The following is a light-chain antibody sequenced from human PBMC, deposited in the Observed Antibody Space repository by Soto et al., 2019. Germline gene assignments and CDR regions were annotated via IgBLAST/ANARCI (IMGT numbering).Light chain of an antibody. Sequence: QSVLTQPPSASRTAGQVVTISCSGGDSNIGSNSVYWYQHLPRMAPKLLIYYNNQRPSGVPDRFSGSRSGTSASLAIVGLRSEDEAVYYCAAWDAALSACVFGNGTKLTVL. J-gene: IGLJ1*01. V-gene: IGLV1-47*02. CDR2: YNN. CDR1: DSNIGSNS. CDR3: AAWDAALSACV.